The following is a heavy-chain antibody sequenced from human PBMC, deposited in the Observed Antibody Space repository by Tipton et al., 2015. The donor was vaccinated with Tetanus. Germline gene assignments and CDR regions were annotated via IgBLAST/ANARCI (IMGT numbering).Heavy chain of an antibody. Sequence: GLVKPSETLSLTCTVSGASSTSGDYYWAWIRQPPGKGPEWIGSIYYTGNTYYNTSLKSRVTISEDTSKNQFSLKLSSVIAADTAMYYCARWTASGEGAFDIWGQGTMVTVSS. CDR2: IYYTGNT. J-gene: IGHJ3*02. V-gene: IGHV4-39*01. D-gene: IGHD3/OR15-3a*01. CDR3: ARWTASGEGAFDI. CDR1: GASSTSGDYY.